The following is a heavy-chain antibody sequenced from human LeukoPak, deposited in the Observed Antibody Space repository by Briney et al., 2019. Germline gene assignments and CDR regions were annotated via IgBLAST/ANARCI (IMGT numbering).Heavy chain of an antibody. V-gene: IGHV4-4*07. CDR3: ARERRLLRGDAFDV. D-gene: IGHD4-23*01. J-gene: IGHJ3*01. CDR1: GGSLNTYY. CDR2: IYISGNT. Sequence: PSETLSLTCSVSGGSLNTYYWSWIRQPAGKGLEWIGRIYISGNTNYNPSLQSRVTMSVDTSKNQFSLKVSSVTASDTAVYYCARERRLLRGDAFDVWGQGTRVTVSS.